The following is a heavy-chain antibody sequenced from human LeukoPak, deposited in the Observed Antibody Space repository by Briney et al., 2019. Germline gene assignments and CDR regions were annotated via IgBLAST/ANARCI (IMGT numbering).Heavy chain of an antibody. CDR2: VYYSGST. Sequence: SETLSLTCTVSGGSITSSSYNWGWIRQPPGKGLEWIGIVYYSGSTYYNPSLKSRVTISVDTSKNQFSLKLSSVTAADTAVYYCARVAVVVAATVDYWGQGTLVTVSS. CDR1: GGSITSSSYN. J-gene: IGHJ4*02. CDR3: ARVAVVVAATVDY. V-gene: IGHV4-39*07. D-gene: IGHD2-15*01.